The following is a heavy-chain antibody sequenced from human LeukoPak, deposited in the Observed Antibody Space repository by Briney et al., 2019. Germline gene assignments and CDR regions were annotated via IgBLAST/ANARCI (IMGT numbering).Heavy chain of an antibody. Sequence: GGSLRLSCAASGFTVSSNFMSWVRQAPGKGLEWVSVISGSGTNTYYADSVKGRFTISRDNAKNSLYLQMNSLRAEDTAVYYCASGRFNYYDSSGYVGGFDYWGQGTLVTVSS. V-gene: IGHV3-21*01. CDR3: ASGRFNYYDSSGYVGGFDY. CDR1: GFTVSSNF. D-gene: IGHD3-22*01. CDR2: ISGSGTNT. J-gene: IGHJ4*02.